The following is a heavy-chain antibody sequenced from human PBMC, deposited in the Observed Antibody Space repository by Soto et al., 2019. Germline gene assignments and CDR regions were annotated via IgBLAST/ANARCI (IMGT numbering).Heavy chain of an antibody. V-gene: IGHV1-2*02. Sequence: GASVRVSCKSSGCTFTGYYMHWVRQAPGQGLEWMGWINPNSGGTNYAQKFQGRVTMTRDTSISTAYMELSRLRSDDTAVYYCARSRKVGAFDIWGQGTMVTVSS. CDR3: ARSRKVGAFDI. J-gene: IGHJ3*02. CDR1: GCTFTGYY. CDR2: INPNSGGT. D-gene: IGHD3-3*01.